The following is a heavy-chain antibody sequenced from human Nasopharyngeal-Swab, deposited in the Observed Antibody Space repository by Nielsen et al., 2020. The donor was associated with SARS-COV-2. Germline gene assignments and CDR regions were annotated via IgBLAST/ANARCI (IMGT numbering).Heavy chain of an antibody. CDR1: GGTFSSYA. CDR3: ARDLWRRAARDYYYYGMDV. Sequence: SVKVSCKASGGTFSSYAISSVRQAPGQGLEWMGGIIPIFGTANYAQKFQGRVTITADESPSTAYMELSSLRSEETAVYYCARDLWRRAARDYYYYGMDVWGQGTTGTVSS. D-gene: IGHD3-3*01. J-gene: IGHJ6*02. V-gene: IGHV1-69*13. CDR2: IIPIFGTA.